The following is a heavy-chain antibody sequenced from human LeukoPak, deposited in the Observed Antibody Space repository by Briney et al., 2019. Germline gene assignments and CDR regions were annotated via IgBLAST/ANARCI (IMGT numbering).Heavy chain of an antibody. V-gene: IGHV3-21*01. Sequence: GGSLRLSCAASGFTFSSYSMNWVRQAPGKGLEWVSSISSSSSYIYYADSAKGRFTISRDNAKNSLYLQMNSLRAEDTAVYYCARDRPQVTRSPTLYYDFWSGYYPLDYWGQGTLVTVSS. CDR3: ARDRPQVTRSPTLYYDFWSGYYPLDY. CDR1: GFTFSSYS. CDR2: ISSSSSYI. J-gene: IGHJ4*02. D-gene: IGHD3-3*01.